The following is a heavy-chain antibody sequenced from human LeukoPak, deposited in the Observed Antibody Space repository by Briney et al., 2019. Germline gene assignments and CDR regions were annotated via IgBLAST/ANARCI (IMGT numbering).Heavy chain of an antibody. CDR1: GFTFSIYA. V-gene: IGHV3-64D*06. J-gene: IGHJ4*02. CDR3: VKDLQFHECAF. Sequence: HPGGSLRLSCSASGFTFSIYAMHWVRQAPAKGLEYVSAVNINVDGTYYADSPKDTLTISRVNSKNTLYFQMNRLRAEDTAVYYCVKDLQFHECAFWGQGTLVSVSS. CDR2: VNINVDGT.